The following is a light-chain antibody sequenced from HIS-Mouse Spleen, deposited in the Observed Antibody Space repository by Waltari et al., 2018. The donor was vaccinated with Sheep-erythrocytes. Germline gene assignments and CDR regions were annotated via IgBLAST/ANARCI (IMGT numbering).Light chain of an antibody. Sequence: DIQMTQSPSSLSASVGDRVTITCRASQSISSYLNWYKQKPGRATKLLIYAASSLQSGVPSRFSGSGSGTDFTLTISSLQPEDFATYYCQQSYSTPPTFGGGTKVEIK. CDR1: QSISSY. V-gene: IGKV1-39*01. CDR2: AAS. J-gene: IGKJ4*01. CDR3: QQSYSTPPT.